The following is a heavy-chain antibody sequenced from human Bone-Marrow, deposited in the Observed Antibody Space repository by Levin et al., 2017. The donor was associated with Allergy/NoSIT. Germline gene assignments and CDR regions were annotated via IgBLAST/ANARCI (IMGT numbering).Heavy chain of an antibody. D-gene: IGHD2-21*01. Sequence: LSLTCASSGFTFSSSGMHWVRQAPGKGLEWVALISYDGSEKSYADSVKGRFTISRDKSRKTLYLQMNSLRAEDTAVYYCARVANSYYFDYWGQGTLVTVSS. CDR2: ISYDGSEK. V-gene: IGHV3-30*03. CDR3: ARVANSYYFDY. J-gene: IGHJ4*02. CDR1: GFTFSSSG.